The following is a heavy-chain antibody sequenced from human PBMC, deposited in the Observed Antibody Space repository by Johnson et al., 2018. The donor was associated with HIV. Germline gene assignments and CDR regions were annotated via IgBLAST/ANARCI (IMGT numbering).Heavy chain of an antibody. Sequence: QVQLVESGGGVVQPGRSLRLSCAASGFTFSSYGMHWVRQAPGKGLEWVAVISYDGSNKSYADSVKGRFTISRDNSKNTLYLQMNSLRAEDTAVYYCGMYSSSWYMVSSQKHDAFDIWGQGTMVTVSS. CDR1: GFTFSSYG. V-gene: IGHV3-30*03. CDR3: GMYSSSWYMVSSQKHDAFDI. D-gene: IGHD6-13*01. J-gene: IGHJ3*02. CDR2: ISYDGSNK.